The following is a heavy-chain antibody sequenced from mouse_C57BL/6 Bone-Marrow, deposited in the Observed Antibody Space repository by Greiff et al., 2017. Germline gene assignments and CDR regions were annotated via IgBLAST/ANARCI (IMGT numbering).Heavy chain of an antibody. J-gene: IGHJ3*01. CDR3: EPTLYSNSFAY. Sequence: QVQLKQSGAELARPGASVKMSCKASGYTFTSYTMHWVKQRPGQGLEWIGYINPSSGYTKYTQKFKDKATLTADKASSTAYMQLSSLTSEDSAVYYCEPTLYSNSFAYWGQGTLVTVSA. V-gene: IGHV1-4*01. CDR1: GYTFTSYT. CDR2: INPSSGYT. D-gene: IGHD2-5*01.